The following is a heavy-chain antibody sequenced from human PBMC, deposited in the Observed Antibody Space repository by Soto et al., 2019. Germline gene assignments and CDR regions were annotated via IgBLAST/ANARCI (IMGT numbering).Heavy chain of an antibody. Sequence: ASVKVSCKASGGTFSSYAISWVRQAPGQGLEWMGGIIPIFGTANYAQKSQGRVTITADESTSTAYMELSSLRSEDTAVYYCAREDYYDSSGYYYVSWAPGVLDYWGQGTLVTVSS. D-gene: IGHD3-22*01. J-gene: IGHJ4*02. CDR1: GGTFSSYA. CDR2: IIPIFGTA. CDR3: AREDYYDSSGYYYVSWAPGVLDY. V-gene: IGHV1-69*13.